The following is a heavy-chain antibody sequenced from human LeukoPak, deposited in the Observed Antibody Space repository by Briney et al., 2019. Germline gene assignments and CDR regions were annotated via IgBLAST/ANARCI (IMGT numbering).Heavy chain of an antibody. CDR2: IYYSGST. CDR3: ATEPGWRRRDGLDDY. J-gene: IGHJ4*02. V-gene: IGHV4-39*01. Sequence: SETLSLTCTVSGGSISSSSYYWGWIRQPPGKGLEWIGSIYYSGSTYYNPSLKSRVTISVDTSKNQFSLKLSSVTAADTAVYYCATEPGWRRRDGLDDYWGQGTLVTVSS. CDR1: GGSISSSSYY. D-gene: IGHD6-19*01.